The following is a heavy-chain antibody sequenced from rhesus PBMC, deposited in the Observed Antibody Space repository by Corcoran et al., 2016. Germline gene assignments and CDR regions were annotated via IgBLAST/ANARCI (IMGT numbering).Heavy chain of an antibody. V-gene: IGHV4-73*01. D-gene: IGHD6-25*01. CDR3: ARALYSGSWNVD. Sequence: QVKLQQWGEGLVKPSETLSLTCAGYGGSISGYYYWSWIRPAPGKGLEWIGNIDGKSASTTYNPSLKHRVTISKDTSKNQFSLKLSSVTAADTAVYYCARALYSGSWNVDWGQGVLVTVSS. J-gene: IGHJ4*01. CDR2: IDGKSAST. CDR1: GGSISGYYY.